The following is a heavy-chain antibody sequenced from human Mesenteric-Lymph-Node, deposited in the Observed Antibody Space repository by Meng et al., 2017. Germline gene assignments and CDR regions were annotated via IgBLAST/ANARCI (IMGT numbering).Heavy chain of an antibody. D-gene: IGHD2-21*01. Sequence: ASVKVSCKASGYTFTGYYMHWVRQAPGQGLEWMGWINPNSGGTNYAQKFQGRVTISAHESATTAYMEVSSLRSDDTAVYYCARDENISLGKLFGDYWGQGTLVTVSS. CDR2: INPNSGGT. V-gene: IGHV1-2*02. CDR3: ARDENISLGKLFGDY. J-gene: IGHJ4*02. CDR1: GYTFTGYY.